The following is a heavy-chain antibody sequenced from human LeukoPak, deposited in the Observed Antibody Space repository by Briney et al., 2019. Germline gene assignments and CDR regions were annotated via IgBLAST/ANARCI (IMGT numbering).Heavy chain of an antibody. V-gene: IGHV4-30-4*08. CDR3: ARAEYYYGSGTNFDY. D-gene: IGHD3-10*01. J-gene: IGHJ4*02. Sequence: KPSQTLSLTCIVSGGSISSGDYYWSWIRQPPGKGLEWIGYIYYSGSTYYNPSLKSRVTISVDTSKNQFSLKLSSVTAADTAVYYCARAEYYYGSGTNFDYWGQGTLVTVSS. CDR1: GGSISSGDYY. CDR2: IYYSGST.